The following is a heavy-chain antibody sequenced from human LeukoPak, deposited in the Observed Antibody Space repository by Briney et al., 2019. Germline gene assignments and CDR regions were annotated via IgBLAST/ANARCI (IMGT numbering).Heavy chain of an antibody. CDR2: INPSGGST. CDR1: GYTFTSFY. D-gene: IGHD2-21*01. CDR3: ARSLIGEKYDHALIY. Sequence: ASVKVSCKASGYTFTSFYMHWVRQAPGQGLEWMGIINPSGGSTSYAQKFQGRVTMTRDTSTNTVYVELSSLISEDTAVYYCARSLIGEKYDHALIYWGQGTLVTVSS. V-gene: IGHV1-46*01. J-gene: IGHJ4*02.